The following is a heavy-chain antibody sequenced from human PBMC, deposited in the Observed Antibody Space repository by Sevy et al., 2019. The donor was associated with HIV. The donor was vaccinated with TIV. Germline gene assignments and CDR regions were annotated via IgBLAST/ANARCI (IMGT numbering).Heavy chain of an antibody. D-gene: IGHD1-26*01. J-gene: IGHJ4*02. V-gene: IGHV3-33*06. CDR1: GFSFSSYG. CDR2: IWYDGSGK. Sequence: GGSLRLSCAASGFSFSSYGLHWVRQAPGKGLEWVAVIWYDGSGKYDSDSVKGRFTISRDNSKNTLFLQMNSLRVEDTAIYYCAKGARQYFFDYWGQRTLVTVSS. CDR3: AKGARQYFFDY.